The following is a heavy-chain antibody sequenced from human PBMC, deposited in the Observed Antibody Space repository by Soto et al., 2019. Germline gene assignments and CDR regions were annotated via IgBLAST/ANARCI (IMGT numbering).Heavy chain of an antibody. Sequence: SETLSLTCTVSGGSISSYYWSWIRQPPGKGLEWIGYIYYSGSTNYNPSLKSRVTISVDTSKNQFSLKLSSVTAADTAVYYCGRHVNYKFTSGWFDPWGQGTLVTVSS. V-gene: IGHV4-59*08. CDR3: GRHVNYKFTSGWFDP. J-gene: IGHJ5*02. CDR2: IYYSGST. D-gene: IGHD4-4*01. CDR1: GGSISSYY.